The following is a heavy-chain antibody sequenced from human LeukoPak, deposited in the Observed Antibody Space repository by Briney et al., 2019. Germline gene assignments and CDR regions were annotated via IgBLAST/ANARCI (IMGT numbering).Heavy chain of an antibody. D-gene: IGHD3-3*01. Sequence: PGGSLRLSCAASGFSFSNFGMNWVRQAPGKGLEWVSSISSSSSSIFYADSVKGRFTISRDNAKNSLYLQMSSLRAEDTAVYYCARRFDFWSANYKVKWFDPWGHGTLVTVSS. V-gene: IGHV3-21*01. CDR2: ISSSSSSI. CDR3: ARRFDFWSANYKVKWFDP. CDR1: GFSFSNFG. J-gene: IGHJ5*02.